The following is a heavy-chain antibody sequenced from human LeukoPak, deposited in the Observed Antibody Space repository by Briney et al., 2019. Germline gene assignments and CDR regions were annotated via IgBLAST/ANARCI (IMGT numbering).Heavy chain of an antibody. Sequence: PGGSLRLSCTASGFTFGDYAMSWVRQAPGKGLEWVGFIRSKGYGGTPGYAASVRGRFTVSRDDSKGIAYLQMSSMKTEDTAVYYCARAGKRDIVVVPAAHDYWGQGTLVTVSS. D-gene: IGHD2-2*01. CDR3: ARAGKRDIVVVPAAHDY. J-gene: IGHJ4*02. V-gene: IGHV3-49*04. CDR1: GFTFGDYA. CDR2: IRSKGYGGTP.